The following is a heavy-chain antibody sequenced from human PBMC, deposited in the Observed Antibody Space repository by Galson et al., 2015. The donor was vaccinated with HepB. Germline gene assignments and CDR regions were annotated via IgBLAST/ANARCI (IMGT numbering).Heavy chain of an antibody. CDR2: MNPNSGNS. J-gene: IGHJ4*02. CDR1: GFSFATYH. V-gene: IGHV1-8*01. CDR3: ARGLLGTYYYGSGSYHTIDY. Sequence: SVKVSCKASGFSFATYHINWVRQATGQGLEWMGWMNPNSGNSGYAQKFQGRVTMTRDTSISTAYMELSSLRSEDTAVYYCARGLLGTYYYGSGSYHTIDYWGQGTLVTVSS. D-gene: IGHD3-10*01.